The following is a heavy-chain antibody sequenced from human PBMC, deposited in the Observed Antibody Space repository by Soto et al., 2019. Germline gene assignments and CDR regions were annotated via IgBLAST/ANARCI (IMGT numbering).Heavy chain of an antibody. CDR3: ARDDSRKYSSSSGIDY. V-gene: IGHV3-33*01. CDR2: IWYDGSNK. D-gene: IGHD6-6*01. Sequence: GGSLRLSCAASGFTFSSYGMHWVRQAPGKGLEWVAVIWYDGSNKYYADSVKGRFTISRDNSKNTLYLQMNSLRAEDTAVYYCARDDSRKYSSSSGIDYWGQGTLVTVSS. CDR1: GFTFSSYG. J-gene: IGHJ4*02.